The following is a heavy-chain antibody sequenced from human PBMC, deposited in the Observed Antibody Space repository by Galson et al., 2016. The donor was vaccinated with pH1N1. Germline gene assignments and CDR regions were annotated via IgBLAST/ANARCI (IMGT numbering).Heavy chain of an antibody. Sequence: SLRLSCAASGFNFDTFAMHWVRQTPGKGLEWVAFISYNGHDQSYADSVKGRFTVSRDNSKNTLYLQMNSLRAEDTALYYCAREDWSYGGTYYYGLDGWGQGTTVTVSS. D-gene: IGHD4-23*01. J-gene: IGHJ6*02. CDR3: AREDWSYGGTYYYGLDG. CDR1: GFNFDTFA. CDR2: ISYNGHDQ. V-gene: IGHV3-30-3*01.